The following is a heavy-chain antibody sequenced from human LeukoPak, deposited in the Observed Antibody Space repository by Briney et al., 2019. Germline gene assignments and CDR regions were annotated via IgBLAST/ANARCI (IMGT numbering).Heavy chain of an antibody. CDR1: EFTLSSYE. CDR2: IGGNNI. D-gene: IGHD6-19*01. J-gene: IGHJ3*02. CDR3: ARETIAVFGDAFDI. Sequence: PGGSPRLSCAASEFTLSSYEMNWVRQAPGKGLEWLSYIGGNNIYYADSVKGRFTISRDNAKNSLYLQMNSLRAEDTAVYYCARETIAVFGDAFDIWGQGTMVTVSS. V-gene: IGHV3-48*03.